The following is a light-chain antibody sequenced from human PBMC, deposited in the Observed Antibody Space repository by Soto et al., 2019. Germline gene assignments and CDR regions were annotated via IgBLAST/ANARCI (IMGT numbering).Light chain of an antibody. V-gene: IGKV3-15*01. J-gene: IGKJ4*01. Sequence: IFLTHSPDTLSLSPGERATLSCRASQTTRSDLAWYQQKPGQAPRLLISDASTRATGIPARFNGSGSGTEFTLAISSLQSEDFAIYYCHQYNTWPLTFGGGTKV. CDR3: HQYNTWPLT. CDR1: QTTRSD. CDR2: DAS.